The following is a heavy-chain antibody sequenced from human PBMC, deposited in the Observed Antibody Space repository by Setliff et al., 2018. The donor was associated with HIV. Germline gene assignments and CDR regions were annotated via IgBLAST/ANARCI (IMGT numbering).Heavy chain of an antibody. V-gene: IGHV3-23*01. CDR2: ITNGGGGGT. Sequence: GGSLRLSCAASGFTFSGYAMSWVRQAPGKGLEWVSTITNGGGGGTYFADSVKGRFTISRDNSKNTLYLHMNSLRADDTAIYYCAKYFGVIRERWHFDYWGQGTLVTVSS. J-gene: IGHJ4*02. CDR1: GFTFSGYA. CDR3: AKYFGVIRERWHFDY. D-gene: IGHD3-3*01.